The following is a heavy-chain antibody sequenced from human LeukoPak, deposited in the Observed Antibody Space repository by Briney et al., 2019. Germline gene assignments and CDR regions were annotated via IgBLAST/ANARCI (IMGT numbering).Heavy chain of an antibody. V-gene: IGHV3-53*01. CDR3: AGATKWLAHDF. D-gene: IGHD6-19*01. CDR2: IFDAGRT. J-gene: IGHJ4*02. CDR1: GFTVSGTY. Sequence: GGSLRLSCAASGFTVSGTYMSWVRQAAGKGWEWVSTIFDAGRTTYAGSVKGRFTISRDNYKNTLFLQMKSLRADDTAVYYCAGATKWLAHDFWGQGTLVTVSS.